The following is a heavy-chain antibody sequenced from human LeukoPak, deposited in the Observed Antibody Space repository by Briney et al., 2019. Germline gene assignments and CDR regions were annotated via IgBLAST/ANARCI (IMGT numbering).Heavy chain of an antibody. CDR2: IIPIFGTA. V-gene: IGHV1-69*05. D-gene: IGHD1-14*01. Sequence: GSSVKVSCKASGGTFSSYAISWVRQAPGQGLEWMGGIIPIFGTANFAQNFQGRVTITTDESTSTAYMELSSLRSEDTAVYYCATGSYQNGNYYYMGVWGKGTTVTVSS. CDR1: GGTFSSYA. J-gene: IGHJ6*03. CDR3: ATGSYQNGNYYYMGV.